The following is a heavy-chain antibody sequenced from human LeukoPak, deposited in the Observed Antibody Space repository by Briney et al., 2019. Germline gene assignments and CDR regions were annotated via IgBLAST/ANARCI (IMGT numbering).Heavy chain of an antibody. V-gene: IGHV4-4*07. J-gene: IGHJ6*02. CDR1: GGSISSYY. D-gene: IGHD2-2*01. CDR3: ARVVIVPAAMPGIGASGMDV. Sequence: SETLSLTCTVSGGSISSYYWSWIRQPAGKGLEWIGRIYTSGSTNYNPSLKSRVTMSVDTSKNQFSLKLSSVTAADTAVYYCARVVIVPAAMPGIGASGMDVWGQGTTVTVSS. CDR2: IYTSGST.